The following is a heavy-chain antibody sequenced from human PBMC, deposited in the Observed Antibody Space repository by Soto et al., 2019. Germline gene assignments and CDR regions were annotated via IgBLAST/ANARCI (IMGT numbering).Heavy chain of an antibody. CDR1: GFTFSSYA. D-gene: IGHD6-19*01. J-gene: IGHJ4*02. CDR3: AKDSPQAVGTFFYFDY. V-gene: IGHV3-23*01. Sequence: GGSLRLSCAASGFTFSSYAMSWVRQAPGKGLEWVSAISGSGGSTYYADSVKGRFTISRDNSKNTLYLQMNSLRAEDTAVYYCAKDSPQAVGTFFYFDYWGQGTLVTVS. CDR2: ISGSGGST.